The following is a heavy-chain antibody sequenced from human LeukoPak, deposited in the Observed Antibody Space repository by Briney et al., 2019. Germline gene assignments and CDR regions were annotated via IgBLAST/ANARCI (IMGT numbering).Heavy chain of an antibody. CDR1: GFTFSSYW. Sequence: PGGSLRLSCAASGFTFSSYWMSWVRQAPGKGLEWVAVISYDGSNKYYADSVKGRFTISRDNSKNTLYLQMNSLRAEDTAVYYCARDQGYCSGGSCALFDYWGQGTLVTVSS. D-gene: IGHD2-15*01. J-gene: IGHJ4*02. CDR3: ARDQGYCSGGSCALFDY. CDR2: ISYDGSNK. V-gene: IGHV3-30*03.